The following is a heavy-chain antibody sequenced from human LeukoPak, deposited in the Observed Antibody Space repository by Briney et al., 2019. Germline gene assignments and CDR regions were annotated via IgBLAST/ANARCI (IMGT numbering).Heavy chain of an antibody. CDR2: IYGTGRT. V-gene: IGHV3-66*02. CDR3: ARGGFGSSAGGIFEY. J-gene: IGHJ4*02. Sequence: GGPLRLSCAASGFSVTTYYVSWVRQAPGKGLEWVSVIYGTGRTYHSESVRGRFTISRDRTTNTVSLQMDTLKAEDTAVYFCARGGFGSSAGGIFEYWGLGTLVSVSS. D-gene: IGHD6-6*01. CDR1: GFSVTTYY.